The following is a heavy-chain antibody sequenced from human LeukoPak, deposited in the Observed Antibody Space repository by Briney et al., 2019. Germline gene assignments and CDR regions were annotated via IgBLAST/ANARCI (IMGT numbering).Heavy chain of an antibody. J-gene: IGHJ4*02. D-gene: IGHD4-17*01. CDR2: IRFDGSKD. CDR1: GFTFSSYG. V-gene: IGHV3-30*02. CDR3: AKVGQDYGDHYFFDS. Sequence: GGSLRLSCAASGFTFSSYGMHWVRQAPGKGLEWVAFIRFDGSKDYYADSVKGRFTISRDNAKNTLYLQMNSLRVEGTAVYFCAKVGQDYGDHYFFDSWGQGTLVTVSS.